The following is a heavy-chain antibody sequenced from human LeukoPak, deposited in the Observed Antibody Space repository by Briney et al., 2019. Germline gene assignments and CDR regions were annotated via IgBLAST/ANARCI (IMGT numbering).Heavy chain of an antibody. V-gene: IGHV4-39*07. Sequence: PSETLSLTCTVSGGSISSSSYYWGWIRQPPGKGLEWIGSIYYSGSTYYNPSLKSRVTISVDTSKNQFSLKLSSVTAADTAVYYCARTPMSGYVKVHYFDYWGHGTLVTVSS. CDR1: GGSISSSSYY. D-gene: IGHD5-12*01. CDR2: IYYSGST. J-gene: IGHJ4*01. CDR3: ARTPMSGYVKVHYFDY.